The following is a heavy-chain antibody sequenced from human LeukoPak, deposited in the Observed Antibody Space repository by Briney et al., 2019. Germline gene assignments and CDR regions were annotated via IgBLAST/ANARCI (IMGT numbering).Heavy chain of an antibody. V-gene: IGHV4-39*01. J-gene: IGHJ4*02. Sequence: SETLSLTCTVSGGSISSSSYYWGWIRQPPGKGLEWIGSIYYSGSTYYNPSLKSRVTISVDTSKNQFSLKLSSVTATDTAVYYCARQSMVRTNSPIDYWGQGTLVRVSS. CDR3: ARQSMVRTNSPIDY. CDR2: IYYSGST. CDR1: GGSISSSSYY. D-gene: IGHD4/OR15-4a*01.